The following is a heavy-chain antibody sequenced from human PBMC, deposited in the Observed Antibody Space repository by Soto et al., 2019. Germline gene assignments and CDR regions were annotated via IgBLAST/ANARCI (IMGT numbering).Heavy chain of an antibody. CDR1: GFSVSNLY. Sequence: EVQLVESGGGLVQPGGSLRLSCAASGFSVSNLYMTWVRQAPGKGLEWVSVISSGDSTYYADSVKGRFTISRDNSKNTLYLEMNSRRAGDTAVYYCARDTFGGAYDFWHGGQGTLVTVSS. CDR2: ISSGDST. V-gene: IGHV3-66*01. D-gene: IGHD3-3*01. CDR3: ARDTFGGAYDFWH. J-gene: IGHJ4*02.